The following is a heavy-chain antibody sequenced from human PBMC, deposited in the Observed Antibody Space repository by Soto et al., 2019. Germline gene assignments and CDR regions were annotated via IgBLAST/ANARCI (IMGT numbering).Heavy chain of an antibody. CDR1: GGTFSSYA. D-gene: IGHD3-22*01. CDR3: ASNYYDSSGYSYYSDY. V-gene: IGHV1-69*06. Sequence: QVQLVQSGAEVKKPGSSVKVSCKASGGTFSSYAISWVRQAPGQGLEWMGGIIPIFGTANYAQKFQGRVTITADKPTSTAYMELSSLSSEDTAVYYCASNYYDSSGYSYYSDYWGQGPLVPVSS. J-gene: IGHJ4*02. CDR2: IIPIFGTA.